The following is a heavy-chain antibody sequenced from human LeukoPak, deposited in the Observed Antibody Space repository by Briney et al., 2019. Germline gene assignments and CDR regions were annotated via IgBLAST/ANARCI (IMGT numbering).Heavy chain of an antibody. CDR3: ARETYYYDSSGYYPLDY. J-gene: IGHJ4*02. CDR2: MDRHTDI. CDR1: GFTFSNFG. D-gene: IGHD3-22*01. Sequence: GGSLRLSCTASGFTFSNFGVNWVRQAPGKGLEWVSCMDRHTDIYYANSVRGRFTISRDNAKNSLYLQMNSLRAEDTAVYYCARETYYYDSSGYYPLDYWGQGTLVTVSS. V-gene: IGHV3-21*04.